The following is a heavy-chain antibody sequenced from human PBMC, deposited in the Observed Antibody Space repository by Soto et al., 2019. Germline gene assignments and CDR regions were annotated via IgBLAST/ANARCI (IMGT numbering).Heavy chain of an antibody. D-gene: IGHD3-16*01. CDR2: IRSKGHNYAT. CDR3: TRDLFSYDYSGILWFDP. Sequence: GGSLRLSCAASGFAFSGSAMYWVRQASGKGPEWVGRIRSKGHNYATEYAASVKGRFTISRDDSKNTAYLQMNSLQTEDTAVYYCTRDLFSYDYSGILWFDPWGQGTLVTAPQ. J-gene: IGHJ5*02. CDR1: GFAFSGSA. V-gene: IGHV3-73*01.